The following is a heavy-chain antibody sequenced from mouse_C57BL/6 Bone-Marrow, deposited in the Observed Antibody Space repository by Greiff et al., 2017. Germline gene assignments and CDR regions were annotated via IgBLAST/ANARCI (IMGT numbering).Heavy chain of an antibody. CDR1: GFNIKDYY. J-gene: IGHJ2*01. CDR3: TRSLSYYGTNY. D-gene: IGHD1-1*01. Sequence: VQLQQSGVELVKPGASVKLSCTASGFNIKDYYIHWVKQRTEQGLSWIGRIDPEDGETKYAPKFQDKATLTAYTSSNTAYLPLSILTSEDTAVYYCTRSLSYYGTNYWGQGTTLTVSS. CDR2: IDPEDGET. V-gene: IGHV14-2*01.